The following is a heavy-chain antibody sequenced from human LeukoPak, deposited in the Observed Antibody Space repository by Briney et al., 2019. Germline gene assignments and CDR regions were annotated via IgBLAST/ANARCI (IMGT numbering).Heavy chain of an antibody. CDR2: ISSRSSYI. J-gene: IGHJ2*01. Sequence: GGSLRLSCAASGFTFSSYSMNWVRQAPGKGLEWVSSISSRSSYIYYAASVKGRLTISRDNAKNSLYLQMNSLRAEDTAVYYCARARLSSSWYPTPAWYFDLWGRGTLVTVSS. CDR1: GFTFSSYS. D-gene: IGHD6-13*01. CDR3: ARARLSSSWYPTPAWYFDL. V-gene: IGHV3-21*01.